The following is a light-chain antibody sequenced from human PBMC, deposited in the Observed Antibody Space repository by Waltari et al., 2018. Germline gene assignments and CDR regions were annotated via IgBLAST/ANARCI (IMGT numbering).Light chain of an antibody. J-gene: IGLJ3*02. CDR2: RSD. CDR1: ASHLRHQF. CDR3: AAWDDSLNGRWV. V-gene: IGLV1-44*01. Sequence: QSVLTQPPSASGTPGQGVTISCSGGASHLRHQFVNWNQQVPGKAPKLLIYRSDRRPAGVPDRFSGSKSGTSASLAISGLQSEDEADYYCAAWDDSLNGRWVFGGGTKVTVL.